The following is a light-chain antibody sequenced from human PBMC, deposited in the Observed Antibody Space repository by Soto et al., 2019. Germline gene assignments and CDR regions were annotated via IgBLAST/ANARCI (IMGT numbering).Light chain of an antibody. CDR2: DTS. V-gene: IGKV3-20*01. J-gene: IGKJ1*01. Sequence: EIVLTQSPGTLSLSPGERATLSCRASQSVSSSYLAWYQQTPGQAPRLLVYDTSYRATGVPDRFSGSGSGTDFTLTISRLEPEDSAVYYCQQYNDWPPTFGQGTKVDIK. CDR3: QQYNDWPPT. CDR1: QSVSSSY.